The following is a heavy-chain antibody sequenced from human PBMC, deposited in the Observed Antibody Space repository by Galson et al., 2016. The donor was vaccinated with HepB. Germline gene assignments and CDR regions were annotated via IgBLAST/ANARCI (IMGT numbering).Heavy chain of an antibody. J-gene: IGHJ5*02. Sequence: ETLSLTCTVSGGSITSYNYYWGWIRQPPGKGLEWIGSVYYSGSTYYNPSLKSRLTMSVDTSRSDFSLKLSSVTAADTAVYYCARHYYDSGRHYFDPWGQGTLVTASS. CDR3: ARHYYDSGRHYFDP. CDR2: VYYSGST. V-gene: IGHV4-39*02. CDR1: GGSITSYNYY. D-gene: IGHD3-10*01.